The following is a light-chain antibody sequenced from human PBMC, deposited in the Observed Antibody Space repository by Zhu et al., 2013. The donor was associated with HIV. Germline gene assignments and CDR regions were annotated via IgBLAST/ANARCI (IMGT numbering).Light chain of an antibody. CDR2: GAS. J-gene: IGKJ1*01. Sequence: EIVLTQSPGTLSLSPGERATLSCRASQSVSSSYLAWYQQKPGQAPRLLIYGASSRAAGVPARFSGSGSGTEFTLTISSLQPEDFAYYYCQQYSDWWSFGQGTMVDIK. CDR3: QQYSDWWS. V-gene: IGKV3-20*01. CDR1: QSVSSSY.